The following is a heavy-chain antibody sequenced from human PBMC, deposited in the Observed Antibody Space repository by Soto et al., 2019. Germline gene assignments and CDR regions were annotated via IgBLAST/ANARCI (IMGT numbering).Heavy chain of an antibody. D-gene: IGHD3-22*01. CDR2: IIPIFGTA. Sequence: QVQLVQSGAEVKKPGSSVKVSCKASGGTFSSYAITWVRQAPGQGLEWMGGIIPIFGTANYTQKFQGRVTITADESTSTAYMELSRLRSEDTAVYYCARDRGPSSGYYPYWFDPWGQGPLVTVSS. CDR3: ARDRGPSSGYYPYWFDP. CDR1: GGTFSSYA. J-gene: IGHJ5*02. V-gene: IGHV1-69*12.